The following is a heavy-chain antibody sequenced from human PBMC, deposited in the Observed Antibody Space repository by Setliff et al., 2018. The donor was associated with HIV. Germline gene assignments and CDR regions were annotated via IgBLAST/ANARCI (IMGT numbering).Heavy chain of an antibody. CDR3: ARVIYRGSGSYYFDY. CDR1: GGSISSSCYY. CDR2: IYYSGST. J-gene: IGHJ4*02. V-gene: IGHV4-39*07. Sequence: SETLSLTCTVSGGSISSSCYYWGWIRQPPGKGLEWIGSIYYSGSTYYNPSLKSRVTISVDTSKNQFSLKLSSVTAADTAVYYCARVIYRGSGSYYFDYWGQGTLVTVSS. D-gene: IGHD3-10*01.